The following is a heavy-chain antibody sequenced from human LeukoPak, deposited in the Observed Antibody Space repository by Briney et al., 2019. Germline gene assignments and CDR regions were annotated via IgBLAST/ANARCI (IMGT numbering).Heavy chain of an antibody. CDR2: ISAYNGNT. CDR1: GYTFTSYG. Sequence: ASVKVSCKASGYTFTSYGISWVRQAPGQGLEWMGWISAYNGNTNYAQKPQGRVTMTTDTSKRTAYIELRTLRSDAPAVYYSARAPEPTASCFDPWGQGTLVTVSP. V-gene: IGHV1-18*01. D-gene: IGHD1-14*01. CDR3: ARAPEPTASCFDP. J-gene: IGHJ5*02.